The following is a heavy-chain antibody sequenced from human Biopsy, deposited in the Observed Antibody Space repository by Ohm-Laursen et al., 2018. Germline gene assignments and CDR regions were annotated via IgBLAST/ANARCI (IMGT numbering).Heavy chain of an antibody. CDR1: SGSISSYY. V-gene: IGHV4-59*08. CDR3: ATTTMDTSGWYGNYFDS. J-gene: IGHJ4*02. D-gene: IGHD6-19*01. CDR2: ISYSGNT. Sequence: GTLSLTCSVSSGSISSYYWSWIRQPPGKGLEWIGYISYSGNTNYNPSLKSRVTMSVDTSKNQFSLKVYSVTAADTAIYYCATTTMDTSGWYGNYFDSWAQGALVTVSS.